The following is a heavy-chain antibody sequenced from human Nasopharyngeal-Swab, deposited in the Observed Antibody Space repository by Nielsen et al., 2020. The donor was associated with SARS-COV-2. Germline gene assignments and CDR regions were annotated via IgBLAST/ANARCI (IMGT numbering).Heavy chain of an antibody. Sequence: GGSLRLSCKGSGYSFTSYWIGWVRQVPGKGLEWMGIIYPGDSDTRYSPSFQGQVTISADKSISTAYLQWSSLKASDTAMYYCARGLIAAAGIFDYWGQGTLVTVSS. D-gene: IGHD6-13*01. V-gene: IGHV5-51*01. CDR1: GYSFTSYW. CDR3: ARGLIAAAGIFDY. J-gene: IGHJ4*02. CDR2: IYPGDSDT.